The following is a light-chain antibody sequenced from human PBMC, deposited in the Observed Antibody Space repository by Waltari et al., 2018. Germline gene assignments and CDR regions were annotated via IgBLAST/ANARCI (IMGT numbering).Light chain of an antibody. CDR2: EGS. Sequence: QSALTQPASVSGSPGQSSTISCTGTSSDVGSYNLFSWYQQHPGKAPKLMIYEGSKRPSGVSNRFSGSKSGNTASLTISGLQAEDEADYYCCSYAGSSTFYVFGTGTKVTVL. CDR1: SSDVGSYNL. V-gene: IGLV2-23*01. J-gene: IGLJ1*01. CDR3: CSYAGSSTFYV.